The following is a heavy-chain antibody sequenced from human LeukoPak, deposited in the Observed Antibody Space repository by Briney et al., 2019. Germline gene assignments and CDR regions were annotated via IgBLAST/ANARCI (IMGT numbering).Heavy chain of an antibody. CDR2: INPNSGDT. CDR3: ARGAALFLDY. Sequence: ASVKVSCKASGYTFTGYYMHWVRQAPGQGLEWMGWINPNSGDTDYAQKFQGRVTLTRDTSISTAYMELSGLRSDDTAVYYCARGAALFLDYWGQGTLVTVSS. V-gene: IGHV1-2*02. J-gene: IGHJ4*02. CDR1: GYTFTGYY.